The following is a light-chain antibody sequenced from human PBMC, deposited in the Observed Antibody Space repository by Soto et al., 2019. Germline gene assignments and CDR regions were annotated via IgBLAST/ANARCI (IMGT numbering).Light chain of an antibody. CDR3: QTYDTSLSGYV. CDR2: GNS. V-gene: IGLV1-40*01. Sequence: QSVLTQPPSVSGAPGQRVTISCTGSSSNIGAGYDVHWYQQLPGTAPKLLIYGNSNRPSGVPDRFSDSKSGTSASRAITGLQAEDEADYYCQTYDTSLSGYVFGTGTKLTVL. J-gene: IGLJ1*01. CDR1: SSNIGAGYD.